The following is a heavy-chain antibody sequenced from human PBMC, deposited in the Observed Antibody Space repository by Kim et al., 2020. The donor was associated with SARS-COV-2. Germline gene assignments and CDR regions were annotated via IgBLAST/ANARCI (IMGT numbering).Heavy chain of an antibody. CDR3: ARDMAAMSTRDAFDI. J-gene: IGHJ3*02. Sequence: ASVKVSCKASGFTLTSYYVNWVRQAPGQGLEWMGIINPSGAGTRYAQKFQGRVTLTSDTSTSTLYMELSSLSSDDTAMYYCARDMAAMSTRDAFDIWGPG. CDR2: INPSGAGT. D-gene: IGHD6-25*01. CDR1: GFTLTSYY. V-gene: IGHV1-46*01.